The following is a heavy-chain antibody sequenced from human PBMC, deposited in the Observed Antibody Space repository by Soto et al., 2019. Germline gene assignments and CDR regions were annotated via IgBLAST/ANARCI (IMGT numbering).Heavy chain of an antibody. CDR3: AKVLLPNYYYYGMDV. D-gene: IGHD2-21*02. Sequence: GGSLRLSCAASGFTFSSYAMSWVRQAPGKGLEWVSAISGSGGSTYYADSVKGRFTISRDNSKNTLYLQMNSLRAEDTAVYYCAKVLLPNYYYYGMDVWGQGTTVTSP. CDR1: GFTFSSYA. CDR2: ISGSGGST. V-gene: IGHV3-23*01. J-gene: IGHJ6*02.